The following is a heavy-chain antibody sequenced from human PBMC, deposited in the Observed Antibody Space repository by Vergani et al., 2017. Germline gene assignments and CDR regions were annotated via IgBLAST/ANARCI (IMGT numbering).Heavy chain of an antibody. V-gene: IGHV4-31*03. D-gene: IGHD3-3*01. Sequence: QVQLQESGPGLVKPSQTLSLTCLVSGGSISSGSYYWSWIRQHPGKGLEWIGYIYYSGSTHYNPSLKSRVTISVDTSKNQFSLKLRSVTAADTAVYYCARASTRSGLLTWGQGTLVTVSS. CDR1: GGSISSGSYY. CDR2: IYYSGST. J-gene: IGHJ5*02. CDR3: ARASTRSGLLT.